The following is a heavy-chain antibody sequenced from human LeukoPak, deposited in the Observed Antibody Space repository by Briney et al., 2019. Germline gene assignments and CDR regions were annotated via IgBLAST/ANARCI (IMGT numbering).Heavy chain of an antibody. CDR3: AREYSGYDSEFDY. Sequence: PGGSLRLSCAASGFTFSSYSMNWVRQAPGKGLEWVSSISSSSSYIYYAYSVKGRFTISIDNAKNSLYLQMNSLRAEDTAVYYCAREYSGYDSEFDYWGQGTLVTVSS. D-gene: IGHD5-12*01. J-gene: IGHJ4*02. CDR2: ISSSSSYI. CDR1: GFTFSSYS. V-gene: IGHV3-21*01.